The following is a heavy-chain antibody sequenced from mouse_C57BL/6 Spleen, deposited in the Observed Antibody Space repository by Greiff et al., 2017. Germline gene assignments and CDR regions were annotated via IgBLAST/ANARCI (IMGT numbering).Heavy chain of an antibody. Sequence: DVHLVESGGGLVQPGGSLSLSCAASGFTLTDYYMSWVRQPPGKALEWLGFIRNKANGYTTEYSASVKGRFTISRDNSQSILYLQLNALRAEDSATYYCARYPAAGGRSYWYFDVWGTGTTVTVSS. CDR2: IRNKANGYTT. D-gene: IGHD3-3*01. J-gene: IGHJ1*03. CDR1: GFTLTDYY. V-gene: IGHV7-3*01. CDR3: ARYPAAGGRSYWYFDV.